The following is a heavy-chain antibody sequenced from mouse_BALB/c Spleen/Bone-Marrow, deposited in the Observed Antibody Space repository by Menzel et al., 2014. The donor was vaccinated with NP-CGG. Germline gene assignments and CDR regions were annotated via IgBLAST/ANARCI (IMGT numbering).Heavy chain of an antibody. CDR2: IYPGDGDT. V-gene: IGHV1-87*01. J-gene: IGHJ4*01. Sequence: VQLQQPGAELARPGASVKLSCKASGYTFTSYWMQWVKQRPGQGLEWIGAIYPGDGDTRYTQKFKGKATLTADKSSSTAYMQLSSLASEDSAVYYCARYYYAMDYWGQGTSVTVSS. CDR1: GYTFTSYW. CDR3: ARYYYAMDY.